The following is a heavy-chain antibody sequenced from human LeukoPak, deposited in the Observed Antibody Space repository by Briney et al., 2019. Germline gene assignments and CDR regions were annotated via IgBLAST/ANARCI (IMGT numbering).Heavy chain of an antibody. V-gene: IGHV4-59*01. D-gene: IGHD5-18*01. J-gene: IGHJ4*02. CDR1: GGSISGFY. Sequence: SETLSLTCTVSGGSISGFYWSWIRQPPGKGLEWIGYIYYSGSTNYNPSLKSRVTISVDTSKNQFSLKLNSVTAADTAVYYCARKKRGYSYGFDYWGQGTLVTVSS. CDR3: ARKKRGYSYGFDY. CDR2: IYYSGST.